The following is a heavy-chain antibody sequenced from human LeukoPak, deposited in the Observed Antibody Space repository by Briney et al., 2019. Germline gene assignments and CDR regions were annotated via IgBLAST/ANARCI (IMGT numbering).Heavy chain of an antibody. J-gene: IGHJ4*02. CDR3: ARVETWQLWYYFDY. Sequence: PGGSLRLSCAASGFTFSSYAMHWVRQAPGKGLEWVAVISYDGSNKYYADSVKGRFTISRDNSKNTLYLQMNSLRAEDTAVYYCARVETWQLWYYFDYWGQGTLVTVSS. CDR2: ISYDGSNK. V-gene: IGHV3-30*04. CDR1: GFTFSSYA. D-gene: IGHD5-18*01.